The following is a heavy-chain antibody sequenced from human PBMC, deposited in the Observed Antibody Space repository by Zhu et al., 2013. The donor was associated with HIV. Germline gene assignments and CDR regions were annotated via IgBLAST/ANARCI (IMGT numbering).Heavy chain of an antibody. J-gene: IGHJ3*02. D-gene: IGHD6-6*01. CDR2: MNPNSGNT. Sequence: QVQLVQSGAEVKKPGASVKVSCKTSGYTFSNYEINWVRQATGQGLEWMGWMNPNSGNTGYAQKFQGRVTITRNTSISTAYLELSSLRSEDTAVYYCARGLYSTSSKAFDIWGQGTMVTVSS. CDR3: ARGLYSTSSKAFDI. V-gene: IGHV1-8*03. CDR1: GYTFSNYE.